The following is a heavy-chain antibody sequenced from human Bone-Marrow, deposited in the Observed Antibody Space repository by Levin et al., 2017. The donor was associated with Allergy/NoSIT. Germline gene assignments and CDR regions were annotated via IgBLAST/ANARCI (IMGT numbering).Heavy chain of an antibody. CDR3: ARDRPTTGYFDY. V-gene: IGHV4-39*07. CDR2: IYYSGST. CDR1: GGSIRSSSYY. Sequence: SQTLSLTCTVSGGSIRSSSYYWGWIRQPPGKGLEWIGSIYYSGSTYQNPSLKSRVTISVDSSKNQFSLKLRSVTAADTAVYFCARDRPTTGYFDYWGQGTLVTVSS. J-gene: IGHJ4*02. D-gene: IGHD4-11*01.